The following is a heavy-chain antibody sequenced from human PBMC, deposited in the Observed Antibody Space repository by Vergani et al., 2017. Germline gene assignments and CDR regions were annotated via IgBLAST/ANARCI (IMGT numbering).Heavy chain of an antibody. V-gene: IGHV3-33*01. J-gene: IGHJ4*02. CDR3: ARASTYGSGSYSDY. D-gene: IGHD3-10*01. Sequence: QVQLVESGGGVVQPGRSLRLSCAASGFTFSSYGMHWVRQAPGKGLEWVAVIWYDGSNKYYTDSVKGRFTISRDNSKNTLYLQMNSLRAEDTAVYYCARASTYGSGSYSDYWGQGTLVTVSS. CDR1: GFTFSSYG. CDR2: IWYDGSNK.